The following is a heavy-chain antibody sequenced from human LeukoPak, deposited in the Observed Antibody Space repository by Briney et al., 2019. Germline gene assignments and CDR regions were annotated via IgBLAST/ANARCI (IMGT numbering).Heavy chain of an antibody. Sequence: SQTLSLTCAVYGGSFSGYYWSWIRQPPGKGLEWIGEINHSGSTNYNPSLKSRVTISVDTSKNQFSLKLSSVTAADTAVYYCARGWWSTMVQGVAGYWGQGTLVTVSS. D-gene: IGHD3-10*01. CDR1: GGSFSGYY. V-gene: IGHV4-34*01. CDR3: ARGWWSTMVQGVAGY. CDR2: INHSGST. J-gene: IGHJ4*02.